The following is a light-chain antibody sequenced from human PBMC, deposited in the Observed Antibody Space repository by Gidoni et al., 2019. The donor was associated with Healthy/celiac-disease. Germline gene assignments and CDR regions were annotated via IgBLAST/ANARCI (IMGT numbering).Light chain of an antibody. V-gene: IGLV2-14*01. CDR1: SSDVGGYNY. CDR3: SSYTSSSTLLYV. J-gene: IGLJ1*01. CDR2: EVS. Sequence: QSALTQPASVSVSPGQSLTISCTGTSSDVGGYNYVSWYQQHPGKAPKLMIYEVSNRPSGVSNRFSGSKSGNTASLTISGLQAEDEADYYCSSYTSSSTLLYVFGTGTKVTVL.